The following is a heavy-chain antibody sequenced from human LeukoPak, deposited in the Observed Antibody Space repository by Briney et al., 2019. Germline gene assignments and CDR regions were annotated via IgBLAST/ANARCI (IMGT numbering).Heavy chain of an antibody. CDR2: IYSGGST. Sequence: GGSLRLSCAASGFTVSSNYMSWVRQAPGKGLEWVSVIYSGGSTYYADSVKGRFTISRDNSKITLYLQMNSLRAEDTAVYYCANLQHSSSSEAFDIWGQGTMVTVSS. D-gene: IGHD6-6*01. V-gene: IGHV3-66*01. CDR1: GFTVSSNY. J-gene: IGHJ3*02. CDR3: ANLQHSSSSEAFDI.